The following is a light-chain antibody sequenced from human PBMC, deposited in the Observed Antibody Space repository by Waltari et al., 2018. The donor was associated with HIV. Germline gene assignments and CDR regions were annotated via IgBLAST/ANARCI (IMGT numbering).Light chain of an antibody. CDR2: SNN. Sequence: QSVLTQPPSASGTPGQRVTISCSGSSSKIGSNTVNLYQQLPGTAPKLLIYSNNQRPSGVPDRFSGSKSGTSASLAISGLQSEDEADYYCAAWHDSLNGSWVFGGGTKLTVL. CDR3: AAWHDSLNGSWV. J-gene: IGLJ3*02. V-gene: IGLV1-44*01. CDR1: SSKIGSNT.